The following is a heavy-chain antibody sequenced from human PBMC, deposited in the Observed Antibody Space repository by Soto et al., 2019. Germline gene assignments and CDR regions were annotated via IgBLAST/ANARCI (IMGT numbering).Heavy chain of an antibody. CDR1: GYSFTNFA. CDR2: INTNTGTP. Sequence: ASVKVSCKASGYSFTNFALHWVRQAPGQGLEWMGWINTNTGTPTYAQGNRGRLVFSLDISVNTAYLQIYSLEAEDSAVYYCARALNFYETGGYFDYWGQGTLVTSPQ. J-gene: IGHJ4*02. V-gene: IGHV7-4-1*01. D-gene: IGHD2-8*02. CDR3: ARALNFYETGGYFDY.